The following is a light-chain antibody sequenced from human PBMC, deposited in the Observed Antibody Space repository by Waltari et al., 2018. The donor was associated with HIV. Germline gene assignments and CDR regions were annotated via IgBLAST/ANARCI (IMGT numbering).Light chain of an antibody. CDR3: ETWDDSLNGRV. Sequence: QSMLTQPPSASGTPGQRVTISCSGSSSNIGRNTVNWYQQLPGTAPKLLIYISKDRPAGVPDRSSGSESGTSASVAISGLQSEDEAEYYCETWDDSLNGRVFGGGTKLTVL. V-gene: IGLV1-44*01. J-gene: IGLJ3*02. CDR2: ISK. CDR1: SSNIGRNT.